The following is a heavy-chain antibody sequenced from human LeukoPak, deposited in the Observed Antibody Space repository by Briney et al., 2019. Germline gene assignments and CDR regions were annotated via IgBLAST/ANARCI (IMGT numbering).Heavy chain of an antibody. D-gene: IGHD2-2*02. J-gene: IGHJ6*02. V-gene: IGHV4-30-4*08. Sequence: SQTLSLTCTVSGGSISSGDYYWSWIRQPPGKGLEWIGEINHSGSTNYNPSLKSRVTISVDTSKNQFSLKLSSVTAADTAVYYCASLGTAAIPKYYYYGMDVWGQGTTVTVSS. CDR3: ASLGTAAIPKYYYYGMDV. CDR2: INHSGST. CDR1: GGSISSGDYY.